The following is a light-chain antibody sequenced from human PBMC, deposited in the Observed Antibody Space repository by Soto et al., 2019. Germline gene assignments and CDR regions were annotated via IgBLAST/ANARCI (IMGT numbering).Light chain of an antibody. CDR3: QQYNNWPRT. Sequence: EIVMTQSPATLTTSPGERATVSCRASQSVSSNLAWYQQKPGQVPRLLIYYASTRATGIPARLSGSGSGTEFTLTISSLESEDFAVYYCQQYNNWPRTFGQGTKVDIK. J-gene: IGKJ1*01. V-gene: IGKV3-15*01. CDR2: YAS. CDR1: QSVSSN.